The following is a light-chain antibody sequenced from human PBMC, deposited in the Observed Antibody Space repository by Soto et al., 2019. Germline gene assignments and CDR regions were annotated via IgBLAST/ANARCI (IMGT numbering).Light chain of an antibody. CDR2: GAS. J-gene: IGKJ1*01. CDR3: QQFNKWPRT. V-gene: IGKV3-15*01. Sequence: EIVITQFPSNMHLRTGETATLSCRPSQSVSSNLAWYQQKPGQAPRLLIYGASTRATGIPARLSGSGSGTEFTLTISSLQSEDFAVYYCQQFNKWPRTFGQGTKVDI. CDR1: QSVSSN.